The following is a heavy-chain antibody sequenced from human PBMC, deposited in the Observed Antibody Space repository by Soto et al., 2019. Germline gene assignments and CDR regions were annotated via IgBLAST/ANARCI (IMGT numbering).Heavy chain of an antibody. J-gene: IGHJ6*02. D-gene: IGHD3-3*01. CDR3: ARDRTYYDFWSGYLRNDYYYYYGMDV. V-gene: IGHV4-30-4*01. CDR1: GGSISSGDYY. CDR2: IYYSGST. Sequence: SETLSLTCTVSGGSISSGDYYWSWIRQPPGKGLEWIGYIYYSGSTYYNPSLKSRVTISVDTSKNQFSLKLSSVTAADTAVYYCARDRTYYDFWSGYLRNDYYYYYGMDVWGQGTTVTVSS.